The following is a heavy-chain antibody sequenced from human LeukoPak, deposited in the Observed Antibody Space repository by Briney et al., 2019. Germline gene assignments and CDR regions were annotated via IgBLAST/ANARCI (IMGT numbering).Heavy chain of an antibody. CDR2: INHSGST. CDR1: GGSFSGYY. J-gene: IGHJ4*02. D-gene: IGHD3-10*01. V-gene: IGHV4-34*01. CDR3: ARDSPRSGSYP. Sequence: PSETLSLTCAVYGGSFSGYYWSWIRRPPGKGLEWIGEINHSGSTNYNPSLKSRVTMSVDTSKNQFSLKLSSVTAADTAVYYCARDSPRSGSYPWGQGTLVTVSS.